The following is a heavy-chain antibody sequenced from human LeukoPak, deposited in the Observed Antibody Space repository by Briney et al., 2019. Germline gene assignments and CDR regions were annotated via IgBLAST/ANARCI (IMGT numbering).Heavy chain of an antibody. CDR2: ISNSGAST. V-gene: IGHV3-23*01. Sequence: GGSLRLSCAASAFTFSGYVMSWLRQAPGKGLEWVSTISNSGASTYYADSVKGRFTVSRDNAKNTLYLQMNSLRAEDTAVYYCARGGYCSSTTCYNFDYWGQGTLVTVSS. D-gene: IGHD2-2*02. J-gene: IGHJ4*02. CDR3: ARGGYCSSTTCYNFDY. CDR1: AFTFSGYV.